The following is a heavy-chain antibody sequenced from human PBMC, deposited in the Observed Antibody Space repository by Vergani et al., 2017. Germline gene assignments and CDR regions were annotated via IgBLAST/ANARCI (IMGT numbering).Heavy chain of an antibody. CDR3: RRVADCNGFGSRLLDL. CDR2: MYYSGST. Sequence: QVRMQESCPGLVQPSETLSLTCSVSGGSMRGYYWSWIRQPPGKELEWIGYMYYSGSTNYNPSLETRVTISGDTTKNQFSLKLNSVTAAETTVYYCRRVADCNGFGSRLLDLWGQGILVTVSS. D-gene: IGHD3-10*01. J-gene: IGHJ5*02. CDR1: GGSMRGYY. V-gene: IGHV4-59*01.